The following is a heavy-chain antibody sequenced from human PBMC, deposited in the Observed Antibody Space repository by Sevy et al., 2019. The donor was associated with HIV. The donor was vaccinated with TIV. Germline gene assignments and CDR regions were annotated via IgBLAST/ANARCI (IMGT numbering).Heavy chain of an antibody. CDR3: AKDRVGDSSSWYRIGY. CDR2: ISYDGSNK. V-gene: IGHV3-30*18. Sequence: LSLSCAASGFTFSSYGMHWVRQAPGKGLEWVAVISYDGSNKYYADSVKGRFTISRDNSKNTLYLQMNSLRAEDTAVYYCAKDRVGDSSSWYRIGYWGQGTLVTVSS. D-gene: IGHD6-13*01. J-gene: IGHJ4*02. CDR1: GFTFSSYG.